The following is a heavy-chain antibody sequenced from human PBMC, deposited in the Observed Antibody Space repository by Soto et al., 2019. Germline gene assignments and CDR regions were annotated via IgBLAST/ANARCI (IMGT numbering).Heavy chain of an antibody. D-gene: IGHD2-15*01. CDR3: AREYCSGGSCYFADY. Sequence: EVQLVESGGGLVQPGGSLRLSCAASGFTVSSNYMSWVRQAPGKGLEWVSVIYSGGSTYYADSVKGRFTISRDNSKNTLYLQMNRLRAEDTAVYYCAREYCSGGSCYFADYWGQGTLVTVSS. CDR2: IYSGGST. J-gene: IGHJ4*02. CDR1: GFTVSSNY. V-gene: IGHV3-66*01.